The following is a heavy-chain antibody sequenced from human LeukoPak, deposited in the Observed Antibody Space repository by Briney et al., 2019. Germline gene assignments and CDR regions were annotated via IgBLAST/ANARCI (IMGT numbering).Heavy chain of an antibody. CDR2: ISSSSSYI. D-gene: IGHD2-2*01. CDR1: GFTLSSYS. Sequence: GGSLRLSCAASGFTLSSYSMNWVRQAPGKGLEWVSSISSSSSYIYYADSVKGRFTISRDNAKNSLYLQMNSLRAEDTAVYYCARDPYRYCSSTSRYADYWGQGTLVTVSS. CDR3: ARDPYRYCSSTSRYADY. J-gene: IGHJ4*02. V-gene: IGHV3-21*01.